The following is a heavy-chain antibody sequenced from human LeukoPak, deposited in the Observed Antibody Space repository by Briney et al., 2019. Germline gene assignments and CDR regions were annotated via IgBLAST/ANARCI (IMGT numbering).Heavy chain of an antibody. Sequence: SETLSLTCTVSGGSISSSSYYWGWIRRPPGKGLEWIGSIYYSGSTYYNPSLKSRVTISVDTSKNQFSLKLSSVTPEDTAVYYCTRRPPAPGNAFDIWGQGIMVTVSS. CDR1: GGSISSSSYY. D-gene: IGHD1-14*01. CDR3: TRRPPAPGNAFDI. V-gene: IGHV4-39*01. CDR2: IYYSGST. J-gene: IGHJ3*02.